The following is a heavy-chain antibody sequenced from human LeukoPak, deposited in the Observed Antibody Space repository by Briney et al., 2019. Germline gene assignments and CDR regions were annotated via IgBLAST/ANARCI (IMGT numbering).Heavy chain of an antibody. J-gene: IGHJ4*02. Sequence: GGSLRLSCAASGFSFSDAWMGWVRQIPGKGLEWVGRIESKTDGGTTDYAAPAKGRFTISRDDSTNTLYLQMNSLKSEDAAVYYCTTYGSGRKFDYWGQGILVTVSS. V-gene: IGHV3-15*04. D-gene: IGHD3-10*01. CDR2: IESKTDGGTT. CDR3: TTYGSGRKFDY. CDR1: GFSFSDAW.